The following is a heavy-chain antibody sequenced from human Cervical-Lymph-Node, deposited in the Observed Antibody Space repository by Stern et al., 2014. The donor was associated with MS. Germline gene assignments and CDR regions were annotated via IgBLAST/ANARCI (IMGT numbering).Heavy chain of an antibody. V-gene: IGHV1-69*01. CDR1: GGTFSSYA. D-gene: IGHD1-26*01. J-gene: IGHJ6*02. Sequence: QVHLVESGAEVKKPGSSVKVSCQASGGTFSSYAIRWVRQAPGQWLEWMGGIIPIFGTANSAQKGQGRVTITADESTSTAYMELSSLRSEDTAVYYCARGELKEGLVRGMDVWGQGTTVTVSS. CDR2: IIPIFGTA. CDR3: ARGELKEGLVRGMDV.